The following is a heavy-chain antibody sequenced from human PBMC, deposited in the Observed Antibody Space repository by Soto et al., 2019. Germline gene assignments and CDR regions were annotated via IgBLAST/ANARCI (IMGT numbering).Heavy chain of an antibody. CDR1: GYTFNSYG. V-gene: IGHV1-18*01. CDR2: ISAYNGNT. CDR3: ARERSDCISTDCYVGGEVDH. D-gene: IGHD2-2*01. J-gene: IGHJ5*02. Sequence: QVQLVQSGAEVKKPGASVKVSCKASGYTFNSYGISWVRQAPGQGLEWMGWISAYNGNTNYAEKRQGRVTMTTDTSTSTAYMELRSLRSDDTAVYYCARERSDCISTDCYVGGEVDHWGQGTLVTVSS.